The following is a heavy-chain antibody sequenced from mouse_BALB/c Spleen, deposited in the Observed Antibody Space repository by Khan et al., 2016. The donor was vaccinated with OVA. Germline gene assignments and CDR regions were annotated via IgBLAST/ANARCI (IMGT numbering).Heavy chain of an antibody. Sequence: VQLKQSGAELAKPGASVKMSCKASGYTFTSYWMHWVKQRPGQGLEWIGYINPSTGYSEYNQNFKDKFTFTADNSSSTAYMQLSSLTSDDSAVYYCANHGSSSAWFAYWGQGTLGTVSA. CDR1: GYTFTSYW. D-gene: IGHD1-1*01. V-gene: IGHV1-7*01. CDR3: ANHGSSSAWFAY. J-gene: IGHJ3*01. CDR2: INPSTGYS.